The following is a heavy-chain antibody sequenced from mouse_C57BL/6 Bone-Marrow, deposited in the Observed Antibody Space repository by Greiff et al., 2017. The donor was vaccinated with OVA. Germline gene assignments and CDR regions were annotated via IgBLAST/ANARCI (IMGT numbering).Heavy chain of an antibody. CDR1: GYTFTSYW. Sequence: VQLQQSGTVLARPGASVKMSCKTSGYTFTSYWMHWVKQRPGQGLEWIGAIYPGNSDTSYNQKFKGKAKLTAVTSASTAYMELSSLTNEDSAVYYCIPFTTVAPYAMDYWGQGTSVTVSS. CDR3: IPFTTVAPYAMDY. CDR2: IYPGNSDT. D-gene: IGHD1-1*01. J-gene: IGHJ4*01. V-gene: IGHV1-5*01.